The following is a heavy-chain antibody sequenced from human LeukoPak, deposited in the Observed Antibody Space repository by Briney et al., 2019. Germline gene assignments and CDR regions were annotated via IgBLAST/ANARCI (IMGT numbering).Heavy chain of an antibody. Sequence: ASVKVSCKASGYTFTDYFIHWVRQAPGQGLEWMGWINPNSGGTNYAQKFQGRVTMTRDTSISTAYMELSRLRSDDTAVYYCARGYYDSSGYYRGAFDIWGQGTMVTVS. CDR2: INPNSGGT. CDR3: ARGYYDSSGYYRGAFDI. D-gene: IGHD3-22*01. CDR1: GYTFTDYF. V-gene: IGHV1-2*02. J-gene: IGHJ3*02.